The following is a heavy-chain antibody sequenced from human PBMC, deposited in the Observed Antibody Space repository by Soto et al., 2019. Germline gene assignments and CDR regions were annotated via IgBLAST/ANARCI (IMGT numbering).Heavy chain of an antibody. Sequence: GGSLELSCAASGFALSSSYMLWAGQAPGKGLEWVSVTYTGGSTHYADSVKGRFTISRDDSSNTLFLQMNSLRAEDTAVYYCARDPPITSDYAMDVWGQGTTVTVSS. V-gene: IGHV3-53*01. CDR1: GFALSSSY. CDR2: TYTGGST. J-gene: IGHJ6*02. CDR3: ARDPPITSDYAMDV. D-gene: IGHD1-20*01.